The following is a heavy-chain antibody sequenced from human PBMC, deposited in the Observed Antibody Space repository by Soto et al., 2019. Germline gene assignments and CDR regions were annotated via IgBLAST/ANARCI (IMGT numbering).Heavy chain of an antibody. Sequence: SETLSLTCTVSGGSISSYYWSWIRQPPGKGLEWIGYIYYSGSTNYNPSLKSRVTISVDTSKNQFSLKLSSVTAADTAVYYCARGAFGGYDFWSGYPKAGYYYYMDVWGKGTTVTVSS. J-gene: IGHJ6*03. CDR1: GGSISSYY. CDR2: IYYSGST. CDR3: ARGAFGGYDFWSGYPKAGYYYYMDV. V-gene: IGHV4-59*01. D-gene: IGHD3-3*01.